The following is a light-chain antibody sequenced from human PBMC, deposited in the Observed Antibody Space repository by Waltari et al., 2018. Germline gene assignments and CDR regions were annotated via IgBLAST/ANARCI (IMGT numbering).Light chain of an antibody. CDR1: SSHVSGSDL. J-gene: IGLJ2*01. CDR3: RSYTSSTSVV. V-gene: IGLV2-14*03. Sequence: HSALTQPASLSASPGQSITVSCPGPSSHVSGSDLVSWYQYHPGKAPKLLIYDVNNRTSGVSDRFSGSKSGNTASLTISGLQAEDEADYYCRSYTSSTSVVFGGGTQLTVL. CDR2: DVN.